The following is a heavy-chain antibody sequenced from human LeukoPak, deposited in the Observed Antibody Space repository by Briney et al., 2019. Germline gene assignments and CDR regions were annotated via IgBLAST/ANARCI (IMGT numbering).Heavy chain of an antibody. Sequence: GGSLRLSCVASGFTFYSYAMSWVRQAPGKGLEWVSAISSSGGSTYYADSVKGRFTISRDNSKNTLYLQMNSLRAEDTAVYYCAKFTAAAPWGWFDPWGQGTLVTVSS. CDR1: GFTFYSYA. CDR3: AKFTAAAPWGWFDP. D-gene: IGHD6-13*01. CDR2: ISSSGGST. J-gene: IGHJ5*02. V-gene: IGHV3-23*01.